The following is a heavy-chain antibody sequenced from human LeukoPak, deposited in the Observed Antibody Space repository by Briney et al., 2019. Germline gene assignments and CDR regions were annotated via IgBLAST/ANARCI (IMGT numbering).Heavy chain of an antibody. CDR3: ATYYESTGYRFDY. V-gene: IGHV4-4*02. J-gene: IGHJ4*02. D-gene: IGHD3-22*01. CDR2: ILHRGST. CDR1: GGSISSTNW. Sequence: SGTLSLTCAVSGGSISSTNWWSWLRQPPGKGVEWIGEILHRGSTNYSPSLKSRVYMSVDKSNNHFSLRLSSVTAADTAVYYCATYYESTGYRFDYWGQGALVTVSS.